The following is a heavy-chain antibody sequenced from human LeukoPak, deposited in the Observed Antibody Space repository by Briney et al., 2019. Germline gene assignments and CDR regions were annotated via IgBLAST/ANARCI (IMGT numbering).Heavy chain of an antibody. V-gene: IGHV1-2*02. D-gene: IGHD3-10*01. Sequence: ASVKVSCKASGYTFTDYYIHWVRQAPGQGPEWTGWINPNTGGTNYAQKFRGRVTMSSDTSMSTAYMELSSLRSDDTAVYYCARDFYGLGTYYSGYWGQGTPVTVSS. CDR3: ARDFYGLGTYYSGY. CDR1: GYTFTDYY. J-gene: IGHJ4*02. CDR2: INPNTGGT.